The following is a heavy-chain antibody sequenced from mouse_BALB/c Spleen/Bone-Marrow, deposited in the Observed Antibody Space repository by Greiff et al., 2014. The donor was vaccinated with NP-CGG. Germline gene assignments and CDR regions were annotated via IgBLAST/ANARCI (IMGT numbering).Heavy chain of an antibody. Sequence: EVKLQESGPERVKPGASVKMSCKASGYTFTTYVMHWVKQRPGQGLEWTGYINPYNDGTKYNEKFKGKATLTSDKSSSTAYMELSSLTSEDSAVYYCARHYYDYDYYAMDYWGQGTSVTVSS. D-gene: IGHD2-4*01. CDR1: GYTFTTYV. CDR2: INPYNDGT. V-gene: IGHV1-14*01. J-gene: IGHJ4*01. CDR3: ARHYYDYDYYAMDY.